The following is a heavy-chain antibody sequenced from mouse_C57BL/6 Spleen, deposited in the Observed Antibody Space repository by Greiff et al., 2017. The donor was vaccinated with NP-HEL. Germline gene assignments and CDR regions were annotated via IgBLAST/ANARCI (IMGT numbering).Heavy chain of an antibody. CDR1: GYTFTSYW. V-gene: IGHV1-69*01. Sequence: VKLQQPGAELVMPGASVKLSCKASGYTFTSYWMHWVKQRPGQGLEWIGEIDPSDSYTNYNQKLKGKSTLTVDKSSSTAYMQLSSLTSEDSAVYYCARRDWYVRYFDVWGTGTTVTVSS. J-gene: IGHJ1*03. D-gene: IGHD2-14*01. CDR3: ARRDWYVRYFDV. CDR2: IDPSDSYT.